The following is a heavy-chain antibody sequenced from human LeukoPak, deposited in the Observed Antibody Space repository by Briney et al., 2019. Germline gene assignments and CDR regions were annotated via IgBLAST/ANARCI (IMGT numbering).Heavy chain of an antibody. V-gene: IGHV4-4*07. CDR1: GGSISSYY. J-gene: IGHJ4*02. Sequence: PSETLSLTCTVSGGSISSYYWSWIRQPAGKGLESIGHISTSGSTNYNPSLKSRVTMSVDTSKNQFSLKLSSVTAADTAVYYCARVRYSNSSVLTRKRSYYFDYWGQGTLVTVSS. CDR3: ARVRYSNSSVLTRKRSYYFDY. CDR2: ISTSGST. D-gene: IGHD3-22*01.